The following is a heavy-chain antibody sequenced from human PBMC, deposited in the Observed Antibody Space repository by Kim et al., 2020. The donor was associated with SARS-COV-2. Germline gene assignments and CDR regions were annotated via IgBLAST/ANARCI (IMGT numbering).Heavy chain of an antibody. CDR1: GYSFTNYW. D-gene: IGHD3-10*01. V-gene: IGHV5-51*01. CDR2: IYPGDSDT. Sequence: GESLKISCKGSGYSFTNYWIAWVRQVPGKGLEHMGIIYPGDSDTRYIPSFQGQVTISADKSISTAYLQWSSLRASDTAIYYCARHRRGGYYYGVDVWGQGTTVTVS. CDR3: ARHRRGGYYYGVDV. J-gene: IGHJ6*02.